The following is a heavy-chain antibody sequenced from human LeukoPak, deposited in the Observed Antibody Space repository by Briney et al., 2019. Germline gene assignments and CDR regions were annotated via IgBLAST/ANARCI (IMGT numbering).Heavy chain of an antibody. J-gene: IGHJ3*02. V-gene: IGHV4-39*07. D-gene: IGHD6-13*01. CDR2: IFYSGNT. Sequence: PSETLSLTCTVSGGSISSSTYYGGWIRQPPGKGLEWIGSIFYSGNTYYNPSLKSRVTISIDTSKNQFSLKLSSVTAADTAVYYCARDIAALDAFDIWGQGTMVTVSS. CDR1: GGSISSSTYY. CDR3: ARDIAALDAFDI.